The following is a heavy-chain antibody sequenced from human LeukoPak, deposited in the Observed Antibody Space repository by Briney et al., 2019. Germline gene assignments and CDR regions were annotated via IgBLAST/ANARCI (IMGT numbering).Heavy chain of an antibody. J-gene: IGHJ5*02. CDR1: GFSFRDDW. V-gene: IGHV3-7*04. Sequence: GEALRLSCVASGFSFRDDWMSSGRQAPGKGLQWVAQIKEDGGETLYKESVKGRFTVSRDNADRSLYWQMNSIRVEDTAVYYCARVHDYGELRVWFDPSGAGTLVTVSS. CDR2: IKEDGGET. CDR3: ARVHDYGELRVWFDP. D-gene: IGHD4-17*01.